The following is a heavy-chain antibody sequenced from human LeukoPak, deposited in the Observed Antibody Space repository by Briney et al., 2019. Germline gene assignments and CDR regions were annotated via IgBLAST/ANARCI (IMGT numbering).Heavy chain of an antibody. D-gene: IGHD6-13*01. CDR2: INHSGST. Sequence: SETLSLTCAVYGGSFRGYYWSWIRQPPGKGLEWIGEINHSGSTNYNPSLKSRVTISVDTSKNQFSLKLSSVTAADTAVYYCARFSSSSWYYYFDYWGQGTLVTVSS. CDR3: ARFSSSSWYYYFDY. CDR1: GGSFRGYY. V-gene: IGHV4-34*01. J-gene: IGHJ4*02.